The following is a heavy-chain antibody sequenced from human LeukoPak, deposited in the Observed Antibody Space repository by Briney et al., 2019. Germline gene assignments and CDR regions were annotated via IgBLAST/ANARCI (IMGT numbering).Heavy chain of an antibody. V-gene: IGHV4-39*01. CDR2: IYYSGST. D-gene: IGHD3-3*01. J-gene: IGHJ4*02. CDR1: GGSISSSSYY. CDR3: ARHKAIFGVVSR. Sequence: ASETLSLTCTVSGGSISSSSYYWGWIRQPPGKGLEWIGSIYYSGSTYYNPSLKSRVTISVDTSKNQFSLKLSSVTAADTAVYYCARHKAIFGVVSRWGQGTLVTVSS.